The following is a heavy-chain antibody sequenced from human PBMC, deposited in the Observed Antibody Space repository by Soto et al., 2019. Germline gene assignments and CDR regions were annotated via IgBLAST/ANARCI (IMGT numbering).Heavy chain of an antibody. D-gene: IGHD5-12*01. Sequence: PGGCLRLSCAASGFTFSDYYMSWIHQAPGKGLEWVSYISSSGSDTNYADSVKGRFTVSRDNAKNSLYLQMNSLRAEDTAVYYCARSLRGYSGYSGYWGQGTLVTVSS. CDR3: ARSLRGYSGYSGY. V-gene: IGHV3-11*03. CDR1: GFTFSDYY. CDR2: ISSSGSDT. J-gene: IGHJ4*02.